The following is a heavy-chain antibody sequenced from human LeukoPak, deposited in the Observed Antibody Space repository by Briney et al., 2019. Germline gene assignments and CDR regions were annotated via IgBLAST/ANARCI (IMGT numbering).Heavy chain of an antibody. V-gene: IGHV3-7*01. CDR2: IKEDGSEK. Sequence: GGSLRLSCAASGFTFSNYWMSWVRQAPGKGLEWVANIKEDGSEKYYVDSVKGRFTISRDNARNSPYLQINSLRAEDTAVYYCASGRQLGYWGQGTLVTVSS. CDR1: GFTFSNYW. J-gene: IGHJ4*02. D-gene: IGHD6-13*01. CDR3: ASGRQLGY.